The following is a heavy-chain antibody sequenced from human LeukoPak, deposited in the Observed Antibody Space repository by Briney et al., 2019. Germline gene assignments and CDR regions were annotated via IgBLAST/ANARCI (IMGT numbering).Heavy chain of an antibody. CDR3: TRDPDG. J-gene: IGHJ4*02. V-gene: IGHV3-66*01. Sequence: GGSLRLSCAASGFTATNYYMSWVRQAPGKGLEWVSVIYSGGDTFHADSVKGRFTLSRDNSKNILYLQMNSLRAEDTAVYYCTRDPDGWGQGTLVTVSS. CDR2: IYSGGDT. CDR1: GFTATNYY.